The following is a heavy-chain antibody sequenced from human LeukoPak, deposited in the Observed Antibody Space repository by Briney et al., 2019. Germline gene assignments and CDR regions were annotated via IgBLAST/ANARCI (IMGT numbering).Heavy chain of an antibody. D-gene: IGHD3-3*01. CDR3: ARDPNGPERSEVHITIFGVVTSERGYFDY. J-gene: IGHJ4*02. CDR1: GGSISSYY. Sequence: PSETLSLTCTVSGGSISSYYWSWIRQPAGEGLEWIGRIYTSGSTNYNPSLKSRVTMSVDTSKNQFSLKLSSVTAADTAVYYCARDPNGPERSEVHITIFGVVTSERGYFDYWGQGTLVTVSS. V-gene: IGHV4-4*07. CDR2: IYTSGST.